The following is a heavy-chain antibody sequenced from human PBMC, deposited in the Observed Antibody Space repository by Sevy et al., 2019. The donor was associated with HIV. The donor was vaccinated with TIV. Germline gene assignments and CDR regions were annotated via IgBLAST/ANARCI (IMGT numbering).Heavy chain of an antibody. D-gene: IGHD2-15*01. CDR2: IIPIFGTA. V-gene: IGHV1-69*13. CDR3: ARVGYCSGGSCGLEGYYYYGMDV. CDR1: GGTFSSYA. J-gene: IGHJ6*02. Sequence: ASVKVSCKASGGTFSSYAISWVRQAPGQGLEWMGGIIPIFGTANYAQKFQGRVTITADESTSTAYMELSSLGSEDTAVYYCARVGYCSGGSCGLEGYYYYGMDVWGQGTTVTVSS.